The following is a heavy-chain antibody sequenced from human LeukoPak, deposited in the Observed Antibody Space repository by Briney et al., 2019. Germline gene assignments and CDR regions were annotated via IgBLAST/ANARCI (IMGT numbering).Heavy chain of an antibody. Sequence: GESLKISCKASGYSFTSYWTGWVRQMPGKGLEWMGIIYSGDSDTRYSPSFQGQVTISADKAISTAYLQWSSLKASDTAMYYCARRYAFDIWGQGTMVTVSS. J-gene: IGHJ3*02. CDR3: ARRYAFDI. CDR1: GYSFTSYW. CDR2: IYSGDSDT. V-gene: IGHV5-51*01.